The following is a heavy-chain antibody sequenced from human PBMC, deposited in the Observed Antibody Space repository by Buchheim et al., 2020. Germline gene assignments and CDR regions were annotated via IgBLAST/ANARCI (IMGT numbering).Heavy chain of an antibody. D-gene: IGHD6-13*01. J-gene: IGHJ6*02. CDR3: ARRWDSSPGYYYGMDV. V-gene: IGHV3-48*01. Sequence: EVQPVDSGGGLVQPGGSLRLSCAASGFTFGSYSMNWVRQAPGKGLEWVSYISSTTSAIYYADSVRGRFTISRDNAKNSLYLQMNSLRAEDTAVYYCARRWDSSPGYYYGMDVWGQGTT. CDR2: ISSTTSAI. CDR1: GFTFGSYS.